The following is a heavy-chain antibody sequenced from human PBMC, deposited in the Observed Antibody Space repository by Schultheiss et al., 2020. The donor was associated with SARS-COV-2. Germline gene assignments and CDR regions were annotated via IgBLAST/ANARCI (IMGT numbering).Heavy chain of an antibody. CDR1: GFTFSSYA. CDR3: ARDEGRGTYRPFDY. V-gene: IGHV3-30*04. Sequence: GGSLRLSCAASGFTFSSYAMHWVRQAPGKGLEWVAVISYDGSNKYYADSVKGRFTISRDNSKNTLYLQVNSLRAEDTAVYYCARDEGRGTYRPFDYWGQGTLVTVSS. J-gene: IGHJ4*02. CDR2: ISYDGSNK. D-gene: IGHD1-7*01.